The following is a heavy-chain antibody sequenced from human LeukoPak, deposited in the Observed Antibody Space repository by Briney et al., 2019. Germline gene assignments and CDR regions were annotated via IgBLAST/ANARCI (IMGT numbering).Heavy chain of an antibody. CDR1: GFALRTYW. Sequence: GGSLRLSCAASGFALRTYWMHWVRQAPGKGLVWVSLINSDGTSTIYADSVKGRFTISRDTAKNTLYLEMNRLRADDTAVYYCTRAGSGSSYDSWGQGTLVTVSA. CDR3: TRAGSGSSYDS. D-gene: IGHD3-10*01. CDR2: INSDGTST. J-gene: IGHJ4*02. V-gene: IGHV3-74*01.